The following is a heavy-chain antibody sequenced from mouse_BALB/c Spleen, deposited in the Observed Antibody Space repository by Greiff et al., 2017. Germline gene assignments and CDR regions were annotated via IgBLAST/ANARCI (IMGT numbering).Heavy chain of an antibody. J-gene: IGHJ4*01. V-gene: IGHV5-17*02. CDR3: ARSDYYEDYAMDY. CDR2: ISSGSSTI. Sequence: EVMLVESGGGLVQPGGSRKLSCAASGFTFSSFGMHWVRQAPEKGLEWVAYISSGSSTIYYADTVKGRFTISRDNPKNTLFLQMTSLRSEDTAMYYCARSDYYEDYAMDYWGQGTSVTVSS. D-gene: IGHD1-1*01. CDR1: GFTFSSFG.